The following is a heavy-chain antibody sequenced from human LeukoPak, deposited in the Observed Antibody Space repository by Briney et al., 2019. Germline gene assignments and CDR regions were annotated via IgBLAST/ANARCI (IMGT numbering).Heavy chain of an antibody. Sequence: GGSLRLSCAASGFTFSSYSMNWVRQAPGKGLEWVAVISYDGSNKYYADSVKGRFTISRDNSKNTLYLQMNSLRAEDTAVYYCAKAGYSSSREDLGGMDVWGQGTTVTVSS. J-gene: IGHJ6*02. D-gene: IGHD6-13*01. CDR2: ISYDGSNK. CDR1: GFTFSSYS. V-gene: IGHV3-30*18. CDR3: AKAGYSSSREDLGGMDV.